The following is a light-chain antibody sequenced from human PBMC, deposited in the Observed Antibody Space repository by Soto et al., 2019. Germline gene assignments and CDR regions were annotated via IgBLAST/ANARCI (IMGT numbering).Light chain of an antibody. V-gene: IGKV1-9*01. CDR1: QGISSY. J-gene: IGKJ1*01. CDR2: AAS. CDR3: QPLNSYPWT. Sequence: IQLTQSPSSLSASVVDRVTITCRASQGISSYLAWYQQKPGQAPKLLIYAASTLQSGVPSRLSGSGSGTDFTLTNSSLQPEDFATYYCQPLNSYPWTLGQGTKVEIK.